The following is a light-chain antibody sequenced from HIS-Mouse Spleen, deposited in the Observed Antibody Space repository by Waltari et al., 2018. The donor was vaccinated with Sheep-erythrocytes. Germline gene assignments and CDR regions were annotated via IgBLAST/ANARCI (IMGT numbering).Light chain of an antibody. CDR2: DVS. J-gene: IGLJ1*01. Sequence: QSALTQPRSVSGSPGPSVTISCPGTVSDVVGYNFVSWYQQHPGKAPKLMIYDVSKRPSGVPDRFSGSKSGNTASLTISGLQAEDEADYYCCSYAGSYNHVFATGTKVTVL. CDR3: CSYAGSYNHV. CDR1: VSDVVGYNF. V-gene: IGLV2-11*01.